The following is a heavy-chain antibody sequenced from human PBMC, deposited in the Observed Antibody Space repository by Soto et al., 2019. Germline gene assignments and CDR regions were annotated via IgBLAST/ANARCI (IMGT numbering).Heavy chain of an antibody. J-gene: IGHJ4*02. D-gene: IGHD2-2*01. CDR2: ISGSGGST. Sequence: GWALILCWAASGFTISSYALSGGHAAPGKGLEWVPAISGSGGSTYYADSVKGRFTISRDNSKNTLYLQMDSLRVEDTAVYYCARDNIVRAYFFGYWGQGA. CDR3: ARDNIVRAYFFGY. CDR1: GFTISSYA. V-gene: IGHV3-23*01.